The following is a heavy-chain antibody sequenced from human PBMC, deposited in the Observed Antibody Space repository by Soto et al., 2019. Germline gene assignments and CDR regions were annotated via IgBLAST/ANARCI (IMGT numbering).Heavy chain of an antibody. Sequence: PGESLKISCEGPGYSFTSYWIGWVHQMPGKGLELMGIIYPGDSDTRYSPSFQGQVTISADKSISTAYLQWSSLKASDTAMYYCARTAAAGKYYYGMDVWGQGTTVTVSS. D-gene: IGHD6-13*01. CDR1: GYSFTSYW. J-gene: IGHJ6*02. CDR3: ARTAAAGKYYYGMDV. V-gene: IGHV5-51*07. CDR2: IYPGDSDT.